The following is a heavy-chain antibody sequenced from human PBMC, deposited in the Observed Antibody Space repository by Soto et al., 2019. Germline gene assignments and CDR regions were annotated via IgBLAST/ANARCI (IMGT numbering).Heavy chain of an antibody. D-gene: IGHD6-19*01. CDR1: GGSFSGYY. V-gene: IGHV4-34*01. CDR2: INHSGST. J-gene: IGHJ4*02. CDR3: ARAGPTYSSGWRGYYFAY. Sequence: QVQLQQWGAGLLKPSETLSLTCAVYGGSFSGYYWSWIRQPPGKGLEWIGEINHSGSTNYNPSLKSRVTISVDASKNQFSLKLSSVTAADTAVYYCARAGPTYSSGWRGYYFAYWGQGTLVTVSS.